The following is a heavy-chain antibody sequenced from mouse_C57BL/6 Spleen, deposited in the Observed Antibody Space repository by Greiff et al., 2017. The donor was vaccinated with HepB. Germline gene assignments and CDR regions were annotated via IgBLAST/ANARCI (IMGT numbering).Heavy chain of an antibody. CDR2: IRNKANGYTT. CDR1: GFTFTDYY. J-gene: IGHJ2*01. D-gene: IGHD2-1*01. Sequence: EVKLMESGGGLVQPGGSLSLSCAASGFTFTDYYMSWVRQPPGKALEWLGFIRNKANGYTTEYSASVKGRFTISRDNSQSILYLQMNALRAEDSATYYCARQLYYPDYWGQGTTLTVSS. CDR3: ARQLYYPDY. V-gene: IGHV7-3*01.